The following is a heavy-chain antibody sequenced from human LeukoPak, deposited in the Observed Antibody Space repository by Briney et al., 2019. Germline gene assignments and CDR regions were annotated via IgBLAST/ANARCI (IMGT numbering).Heavy chain of an antibody. Sequence: GGSLRLSCAASGFTFSSYAMSWVRQAPGRGLEWVSAISGSGGSTSYADSVKGRFTISRDNSKNTLFLQMNSLRAEDTAVYCCAKEGYCSGGSCYSYFDYWGQGTLVTVSS. CDR1: GFTFSSYA. CDR2: ISGSGGST. J-gene: IGHJ4*02. D-gene: IGHD2-15*01. V-gene: IGHV3-23*01. CDR3: AKEGYCSGGSCYSYFDY.